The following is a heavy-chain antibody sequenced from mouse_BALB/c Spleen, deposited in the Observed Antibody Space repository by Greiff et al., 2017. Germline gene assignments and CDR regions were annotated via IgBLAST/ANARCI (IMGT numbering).Heavy chain of an antibody. Sequence: EVNVVESGGGLVKPGGSLKLSCAASGFTFSDYYMYWVRQTPEKRLEWVATISDGGSYTYYPDSVKGRFTISRDNAKNNLYLQMSSLKSEDTAMYYCARDRFAYWGQGTLVTVSA. CDR1: GFTFSDYY. V-gene: IGHV5-4*02. J-gene: IGHJ3*01. CDR2: ISDGGSYT. CDR3: ARDRFAY.